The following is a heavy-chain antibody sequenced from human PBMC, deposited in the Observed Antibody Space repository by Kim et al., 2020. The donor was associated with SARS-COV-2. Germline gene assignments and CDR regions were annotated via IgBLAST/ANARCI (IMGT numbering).Heavy chain of an antibody. J-gene: IGHJ4*02. Sequence: SLNSRVTISVDTSKNQFSLKLSSVTAADTAVYYCASPGPYSSSWKLPFDYWGQGTLVTVSS. D-gene: IGHD6-13*01. V-gene: IGHV4-34*01. CDR3: ASPGPYSSSWKLPFDY.